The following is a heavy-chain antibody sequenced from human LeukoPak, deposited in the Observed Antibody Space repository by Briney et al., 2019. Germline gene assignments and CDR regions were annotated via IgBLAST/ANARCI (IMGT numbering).Heavy chain of an antibody. CDR1: GFTFSSYA. D-gene: IGHD2-15*01. CDR3: AKDGQWWEYYYYYMDV. CDR2: ISGSGGST. V-gene: IGHV3-23*01. Sequence: PGGSLRLSCAASGFTFSSYAMSWVRQAPGKGLEWVSAISGSGGSTYYADSVKGRFTISRDNSKNTLYLQMNSLRAEDTAVYYCAKDGQWWEYYYYYMDVWGKGTTVTVSS. J-gene: IGHJ6*03.